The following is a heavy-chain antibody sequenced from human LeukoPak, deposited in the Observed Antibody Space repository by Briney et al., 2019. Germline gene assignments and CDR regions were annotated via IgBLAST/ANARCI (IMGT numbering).Heavy chain of an antibody. CDR2: INSDGSSI. CDR1: GFTFSSYW. D-gene: IGHD2-8*01. CDR3: ARVSNAYDYYYMGV. J-gene: IGHJ6*03. V-gene: IGHV3-74*01. Sequence: GGSLRLSCAASGFTFSSYWMHWVRQAPGKGLVWVSRINSDGSSITYADSVKGRFTISRDNAKNTLYLQMNSLRAEDTAVYYCARVSNAYDYYYMGVWGKGTTVTVSS.